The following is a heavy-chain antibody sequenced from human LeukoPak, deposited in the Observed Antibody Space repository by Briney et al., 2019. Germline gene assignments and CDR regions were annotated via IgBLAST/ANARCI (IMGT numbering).Heavy chain of an antibody. V-gene: IGHV1-2*02. D-gene: IGHD2-2*02. CDR1: GYAFTGYY. Sequence: ASVKVSCKTSGYAFTGYYLHWVRQAPGQGPEWMARIDPNSGSTHYAQKFQVRVTVTRNTSTSTVYMELSGLRSDDTAVYYCARVPGPYTTSRFDYWGQGTLVTASS. CDR3: ARVPGPYTTSRFDY. J-gene: IGHJ4*02. CDR2: IDPNSGST.